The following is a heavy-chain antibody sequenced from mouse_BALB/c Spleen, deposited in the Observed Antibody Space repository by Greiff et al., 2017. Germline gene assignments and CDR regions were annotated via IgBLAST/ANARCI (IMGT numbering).Heavy chain of an antibody. CDR2: IRNKTNGYTP. D-gene: IGHD3-1*01. Sequence: EVKVVESGGGLVQPGGSLRLSCATSGFTFTDYYMSWVRQPPGKALEWLGFIRNKTNGYTPEYSASVKGRFTITRDNSQSILYLQMNTLRAEDSATYYCARDKDTARATSLLDYWGQGTTLTVSS. CDR1: GFTFTDYY. J-gene: IGHJ2*01. V-gene: IGHV7-3*02. CDR3: ARDKDTARATSLLDY.